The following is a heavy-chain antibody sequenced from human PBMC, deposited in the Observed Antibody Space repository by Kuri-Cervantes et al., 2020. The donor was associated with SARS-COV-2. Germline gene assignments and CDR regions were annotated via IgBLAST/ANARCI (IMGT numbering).Heavy chain of an antibody. CDR2: ISSSSSYI. CDR1: GFTFSSYS. V-gene: IGHV3-21*01. D-gene: IGHD6-6*01. Sequence: GESLKISCAASGFTFSSYSMNWVRQAPGKGLEWVSSISSSSSYIYYADSVKGRFTISRDNAKNSLYLQTNSLRAEDTAVYYCARVRMVGSSSVPYYFDYWGQGTLVTVSS. CDR3: ARVRMVGSSSVPYYFDY. J-gene: IGHJ4*02.